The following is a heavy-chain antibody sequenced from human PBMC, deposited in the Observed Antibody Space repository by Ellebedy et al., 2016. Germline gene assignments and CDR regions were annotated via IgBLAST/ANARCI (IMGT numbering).Heavy chain of an antibody. CDR1: GFTFSSYA. CDR3: ARGSRGGYYFDY. Sequence: GESLKISCAASGFTFSSYAMHWVRQAPGKGLEYVSAISSNGGSTYYANSVKGRFTISRDNSKNTLYLQMGSLRAEDMAVYYCARGSRGGYYFDYWGQGTLVTVSS. D-gene: IGHD3-10*01. J-gene: IGHJ4*02. CDR2: ISSNGGST. V-gene: IGHV3-64*01.